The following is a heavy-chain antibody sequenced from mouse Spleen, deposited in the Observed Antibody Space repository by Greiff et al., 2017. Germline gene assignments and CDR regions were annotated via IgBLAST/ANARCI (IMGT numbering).Heavy chain of an antibody. J-gene: IGHJ1*03. D-gene: IGHD2-2*01. Sequence: QVQLQQPGAELVRPGTSVKLSCKASGYTFPSYWMHWVKQRPGQGLEWIGVIDPSDSYTNYNQKFKGKATLTVDTSSSTAYMQLSSLTSEDSAVYYCARSTMVTTSRYFDVWGTGTTVTVSS. CDR1: GYTFPSYW. CDR2: IDPSDSYT. V-gene: IGHV1-59*01. CDR3: ARSTMVTTSRYFDV.